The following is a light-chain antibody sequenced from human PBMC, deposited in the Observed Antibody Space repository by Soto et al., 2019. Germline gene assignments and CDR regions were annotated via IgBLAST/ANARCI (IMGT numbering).Light chain of an antibody. J-gene: IGKJ5*01. V-gene: IGKV3-15*01. CDR1: QSVSST. Sequence: IAMTQSPATLSVSPGERATLFCRASQSVSSTLAWYQQKPGQAPRLLIYAASTRATGFPARFSGSGSGTEFTLTISSLQSEDFATYYCQQLNSYPITFGQGTRLEIK. CDR2: AAS. CDR3: QQLNSYPIT.